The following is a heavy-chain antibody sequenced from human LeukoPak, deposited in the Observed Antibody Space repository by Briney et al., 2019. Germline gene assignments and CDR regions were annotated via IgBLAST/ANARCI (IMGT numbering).Heavy chain of an antibody. CDR1: GGSFSGYY. J-gene: IGHJ4*02. CDR3: ARGSQSPDFWSGYYAYSFGY. V-gene: IGHV4-34*01. Sequence: PSETLSLTCAVYGGSFSGYYWSWIRQPPGKGLEWIGEINHSGSTNYNPSLKSRVTISVDTSKNQFSLKLSSVTAADTAVYYCARGSQSPDFWSGYYAYSFGYWGQGTLVTVSS. D-gene: IGHD3-3*01. CDR2: INHSGST.